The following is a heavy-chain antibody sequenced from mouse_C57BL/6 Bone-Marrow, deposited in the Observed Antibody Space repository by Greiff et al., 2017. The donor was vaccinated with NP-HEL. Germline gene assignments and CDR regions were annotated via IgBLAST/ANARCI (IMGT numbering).Heavy chain of an antibody. Sequence: QVQLQQPGAELVRPGASVKLSCKASGYTFTSYWMHWVKQRPGQGLEWIGVIDPSDSYTNYNQKFKGKATLTVDTSSSTAYMQLSSLTSEDSAVYYCARSYYSIEAMDYWGQGTSVTVSS. V-gene: IGHV1-59*01. CDR3: ARSYYSIEAMDY. CDR1: GYTFTSYW. CDR2: IDPSDSYT. J-gene: IGHJ4*01. D-gene: IGHD2-5*01.